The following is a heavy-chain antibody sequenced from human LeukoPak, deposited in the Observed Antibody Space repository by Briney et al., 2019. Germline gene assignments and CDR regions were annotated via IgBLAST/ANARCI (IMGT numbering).Heavy chain of an antibody. J-gene: IGHJ4*02. V-gene: IGHV1-18*01. D-gene: IGHD3-9*01. CDR1: GYTFTSYG. CDR2: ISAYNGNT. CDR3: ARGYDILTGYYREFDY. Sequence: ASVKVSCKASGYTFTSYGISWVRQAPGQGLEWMGWISAYNGNTNYAQKFQGRVTITADESTSTAYMELSSLRSEDTAVYYCARGYDILTGYYREFDYWGQGTLVTVSS.